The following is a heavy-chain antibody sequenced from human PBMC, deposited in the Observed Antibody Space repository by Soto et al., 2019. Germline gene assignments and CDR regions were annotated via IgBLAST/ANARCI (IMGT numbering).Heavy chain of an antibody. CDR1: GFTVSSNY. CDR3: ARALYYDFDY. Sequence: HPGGSLRLSCAASGFTVSSNYMSWVRQAPGKGLEWVSVIYSGGSTYYADSVKGRFTISRDNSKNTVYLQMNSLRAEDTAVYYCARALYYDFDYWGQGTLVTVSS. J-gene: IGHJ4*02. CDR2: IYSGGST. V-gene: IGHV3-66*01. D-gene: IGHD3-3*01.